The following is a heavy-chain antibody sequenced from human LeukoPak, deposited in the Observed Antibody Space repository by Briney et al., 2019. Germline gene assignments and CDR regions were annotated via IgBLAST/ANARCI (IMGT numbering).Heavy chain of an antibody. J-gene: IGHJ4*02. CDR1: GGSFSGYY. V-gene: IGHV4-34*01. CDR3: ARGTDDPSLFVYSGYDRYYFDY. D-gene: IGHD5-12*01. CDR2: INHSGSA. Sequence: SETLSLTCAVSGGSFSGYYWTWIRQPPGKGLEWIGEINHSGSANYNPSLKSRVTISLDTSKNQFSLKLSSVTAADTAVYYCARGTDDPSLFVYSGYDRYYFDYWGQGTLVTVSS.